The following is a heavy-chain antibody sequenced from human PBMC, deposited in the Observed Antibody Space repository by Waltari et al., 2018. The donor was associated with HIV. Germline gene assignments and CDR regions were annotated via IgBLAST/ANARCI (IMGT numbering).Heavy chain of an antibody. V-gene: IGHV3-53*01. CDR2: LYDEVRT. J-gene: IGHJ6*02. CDR3: ARMKRSYGSGQARYFYFGMDV. D-gene: IGHD3-10*01. Sequence: EVQLVESGGGLVQPGGSLRLSCAASGFSVSDNYMSWVRLAPGKGLHSVYVLYDEVRTQYIDSGKGRLTIFRDNSKSALYLERNSLRVDDTAVYYCARMKRSYGSGQARYFYFGMDVWGQGTTVIVSS. CDR1: GFSVSDNY.